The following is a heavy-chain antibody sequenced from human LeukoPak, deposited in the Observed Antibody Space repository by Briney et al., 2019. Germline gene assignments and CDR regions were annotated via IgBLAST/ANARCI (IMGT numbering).Heavy chain of an antibody. D-gene: IGHD5-12*01. CDR1: GLTLTSAW. CDR2: IKSKSVGETT. Sequence: PGGSLRLSYATSGLTLTSAWLTWVRQAPGKGLEWVGRIKSKSVGETTDYAAPVKGRFTISRDDSENTLYLQMNSLKTEDTAVYYCTTHSGNDLRSWGQGTLVTVSS. CDR3: TTHSGNDLRS. V-gene: IGHV3-15*01. J-gene: IGHJ5*02.